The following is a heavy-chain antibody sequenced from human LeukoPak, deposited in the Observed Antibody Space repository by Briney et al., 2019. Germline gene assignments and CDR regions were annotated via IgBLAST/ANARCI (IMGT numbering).Heavy chain of an antibody. CDR2: ITNDGSTT. V-gene: IGHV3-74*01. D-gene: IGHD3-22*01. Sequence: GGSLRLSCAASGLTFSSYWMHWVRQAPGKGLVWVPRITNDGSTTTYADSVKGRFTVSRDNAKNTLYLQMNSLGAEDTAVYYCARGVSSGYNIDYWGQGTLVTVSS. CDR3: ARGVSSGYNIDY. CDR1: GLTFSSYW. J-gene: IGHJ4*02.